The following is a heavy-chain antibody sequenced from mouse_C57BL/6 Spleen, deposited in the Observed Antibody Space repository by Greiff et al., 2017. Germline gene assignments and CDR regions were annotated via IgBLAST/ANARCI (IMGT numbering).Heavy chain of an antibody. CDR1: GYTFTSYW. V-gene: IGHV1-55*01. CDR3: VSPHDYGSSYGDIDV. Sequence: QVQLQQPGAELVKPGASVKMSCKASGYTFTSYWITWVKQRPGQGLEWIGDIYPGSGSTNYNEKFKSKATLTVDTSSSTAYMQLSSLTTEDSAVYYCVSPHDYGSSYGDIDVWGTGTTVTVSS. J-gene: IGHJ1*03. D-gene: IGHD1-1*01. CDR2: IYPGSGST.